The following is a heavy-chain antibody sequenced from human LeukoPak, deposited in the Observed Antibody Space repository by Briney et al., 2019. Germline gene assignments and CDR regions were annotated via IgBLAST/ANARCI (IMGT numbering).Heavy chain of an antibody. D-gene: IGHD3-16*01. CDR1: GGSISSGSYY. V-gene: IGHV4-61*02. CDR2: IYTSGST. J-gene: IGHJ6*03. CDR3: AREASQKGAHYMDV. Sequence: SETLSLTCTVSGGSISSGSYYWNWIRQPAGKGLEWIGRIYTSGSTNYNPSLKSRVTISVDTSKNQFSLKLSSVTAADTAVYYCAREASQKGAHYMDVWGKGTTVTISS.